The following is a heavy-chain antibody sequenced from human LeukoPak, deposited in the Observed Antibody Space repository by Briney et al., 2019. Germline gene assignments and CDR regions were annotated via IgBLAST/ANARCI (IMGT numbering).Heavy chain of an antibody. CDR1: GFTFSSYA. D-gene: IGHD3/OR15-3a*01. V-gene: IGHV3-30-3*01. CDR2: ISYDGSDK. Sequence: GGSLRLSCAASGFTFSSYAMHWVRQAPGKGLEWVAVISYDGSDKYYADSVKGRFTISRDNSKNTLYLQMNSLRAEDTAVYYCARDRTGRCGMDVWGQGTTVTVSS. CDR3: ARDRTGRCGMDV. J-gene: IGHJ6*02.